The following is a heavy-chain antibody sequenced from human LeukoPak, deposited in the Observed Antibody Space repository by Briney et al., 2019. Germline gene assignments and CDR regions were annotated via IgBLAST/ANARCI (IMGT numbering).Heavy chain of an antibody. J-gene: IGHJ4*02. CDR1: GFTFSSYS. V-gene: IGHV3-21*01. CDR3: ASFSYGSGSSY. Sequence: GGSLRLSCAASGFTFSSYSMNWVRQAPGQGLEWVSSISSSSSYIYYADSVKGRFTISRDNAKNSLYLQMNSLRAEDTAVYYCASFSYGSGSSYWGQGTLVTVSS. CDR2: ISSSSSYI. D-gene: IGHD3-10*01.